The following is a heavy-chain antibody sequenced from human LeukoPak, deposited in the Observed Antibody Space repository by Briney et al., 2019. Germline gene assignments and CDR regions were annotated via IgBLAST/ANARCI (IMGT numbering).Heavy chain of an antibody. CDR1: GYTFTGYY. CDR3: ARVWVDYYYMDV. Sequence: ASVKVSCKASGYTFTGYYIHWVRQAPGQGLEWMGWINPNSGGTNYAQKFQGRVTMTRDTSISTAYMELSRLRSDDTAVYYCARVWVDYYYMDVWGKGATVTVSS. CDR2: INPNSGGT. D-gene: IGHD2-15*01. J-gene: IGHJ6*03. V-gene: IGHV1-2*02.